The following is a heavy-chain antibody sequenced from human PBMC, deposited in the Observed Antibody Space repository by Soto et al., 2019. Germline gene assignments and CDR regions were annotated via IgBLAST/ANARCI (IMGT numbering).Heavy chain of an antibody. CDR3: ARDKGPGTYYDFWSGYNLDY. J-gene: IGHJ4*02. CDR2: ISAYNGNT. Sequence: GRTAPEKRPEWMGWISAYNGNTKYSQKFQGRVTITRDTSASTAYMELSSLRSEDTAVYYCARDKGPGTYYDFWSGYNLDYRGQGTLVTVSS. D-gene: IGHD3-3*01. V-gene: IGHV1-3*01.